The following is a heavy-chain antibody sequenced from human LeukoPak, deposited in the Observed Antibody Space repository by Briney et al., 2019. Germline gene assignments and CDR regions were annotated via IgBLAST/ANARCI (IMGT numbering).Heavy chain of an antibody. J-gene: IGHJ4*02. CDR1: GFTFSSYA. CDR2: ISYDGSNK. V-gene: IGHV3-30-3*01. D-gene: IGHD3-3*01. Sequence: PGRSLRLSCAASGFTFSSYAMHWVRQAPGKGLEWVAVISYDGSNKYYADSVKGRFTISRDSSKNTLYLQMNSLRAEDTAVYYCARGGQYYDFWSGSTDYWGQGTLVTVSS. CDR3: ARGGQYYDFWSGSTDY.